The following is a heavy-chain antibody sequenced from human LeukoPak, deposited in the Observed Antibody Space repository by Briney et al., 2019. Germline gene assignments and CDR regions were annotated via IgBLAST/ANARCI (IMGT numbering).Heavy chain of an antibody. CDR3: ARVGTDYYFDY. J-gene: IGHJ4*02. V-gene: IGHV4-30-2*01. CDR1: GASISSGGYY. CDR2: IYHSGST. Sequence: SQTLSLTCTVSGASISSGGYYWSWIRQPPGKGLEWIGYIYHSGSTYYNPPLKSRVTISVDRSKNQFSLKLSSVTAADTAVYYCARVGTDYYFDYWGQGTLVTVSS.